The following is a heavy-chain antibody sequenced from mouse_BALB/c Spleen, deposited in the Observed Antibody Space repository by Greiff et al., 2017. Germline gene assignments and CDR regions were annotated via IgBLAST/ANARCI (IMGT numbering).Heavy chain of an antibody. CDR3: ASKVYYAMDY. CDR1: GYTFTSYW. V-gene: IGHV1-87*01. Sequence: VQLQQSGAELARPGASVKLSCKASGYTFTSYWMQWVKQRPGQGLEWIGAIYPGDGDTRYTQKFKGKATLTADKSSSTAYMQLSSLTSEDSAVYYCASKVYYAMDYWGQGTSVTVSS. CDR2: IYPGDGDT. J-gene: IGHJ4*01.